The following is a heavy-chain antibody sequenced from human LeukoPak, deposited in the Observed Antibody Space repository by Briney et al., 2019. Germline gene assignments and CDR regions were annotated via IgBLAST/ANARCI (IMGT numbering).Heavy chain of an antibody. J-gene: IGHJ5*02. D-gene: IGHD2-2*01. Sequence: SEALSLTCAVYGGSFSGYYWSWIRQPPGKGLEWIGEINHSGSTNYNPSLKSRVTISVDTSKNQFSLKLSSVTAADTAVYYCARGVMRWVVVPAAQTNWFDLWGQGTLVTVSS. V-gene: IGHV4-34*01. CDR1: GGSFSGYY. CDR2: INHSGST. CDR3: ARGVMRWVVVPAAQTNWFDL.